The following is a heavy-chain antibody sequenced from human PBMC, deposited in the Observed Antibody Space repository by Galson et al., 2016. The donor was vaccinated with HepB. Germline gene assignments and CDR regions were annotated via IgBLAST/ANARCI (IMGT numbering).Heavy chain of an antibody. J-gene: IGHJ6*02. V-gene: IGHV4-34*01. CDR1: GGSFSNYF. CDR3: AGSSSWCGFLDV. D-gene: IGHD4/OR15-4a*01. CDR2: IHHSGSR. Sequence: SETLSLTCAVHGGSFSNYFWTWIRQTPGRGLEWIGEIHHSGSRNSSPSLKSRVTISVDTSKNEFFLKLTSVTAADTGVYYCAGSSSWCGFLDVWGQGTTVSVSS.